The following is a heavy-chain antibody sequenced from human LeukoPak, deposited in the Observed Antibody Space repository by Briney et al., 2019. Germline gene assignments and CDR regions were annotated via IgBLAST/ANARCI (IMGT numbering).Heavy chain of an antibody. CDR2: IHHSGST. CDR3: ATGWRGAANDY. Sequence: SETLSLTCTVSGGSISSGNYYWSWIRQHPGKGLEWIGYIHHSGSTYYNPSLKSRVIISVDTSKNQFSLKLNSVTAADTAVYYCATGWRGAANDYWGQGTLVTVSS. D-gene: IGHD1-14*01. V-gene: IGHV4-31*03. CDR1: GGSISSGNYY. J-gene: IGHJ4*02.